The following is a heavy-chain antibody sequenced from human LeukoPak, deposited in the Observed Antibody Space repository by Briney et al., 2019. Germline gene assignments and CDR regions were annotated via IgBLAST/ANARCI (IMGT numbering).Heavy chain of an antibody. CDR3: AKEDFWSGYSDY. CDR2: ISYDGSNK. D-gene: IGHD3-3*01. V-gene: IGHV3-30*18. CDR1: GFTFSSYG. Sequence: GGSLRLSCAASGFTFSSYGMHWVRQAPGKGLEWVAVISYDGSNKYYADSVMGRFTISRDNSKNTLYLQMNSLRAEDTAVYYCAKEDFWSGYSDYWGQGTLVTVSS. J-gene: IGHJ4*02.